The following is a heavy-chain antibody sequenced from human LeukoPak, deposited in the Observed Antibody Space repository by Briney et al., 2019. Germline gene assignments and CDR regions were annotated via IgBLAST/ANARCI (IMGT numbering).Heavy chain of an antibody. CDR2: INPNSGGT. V-gene: IGHV1-2*02. CDR3: ARLIAAAGSRVFDY. CDR1: GYTFTGYY. D-gene: IGHD6-13*01. Sequence: ASVTVSCKASGYTFTGYYMHWVRQAPGQGLDWMGWINPNSGGTNYAQKFQGRVTMTRDTSISTAYMELSRLRSDDTAVYYCARLIAAAGSRVFDYWGQGTLVTVSS. J-gene: IGHJ4*02.